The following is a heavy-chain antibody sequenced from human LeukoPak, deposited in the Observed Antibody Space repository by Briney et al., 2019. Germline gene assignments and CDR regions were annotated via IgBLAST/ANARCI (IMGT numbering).Heavy chain of an antibody. CDR2: IYYSGST. V-gene: IGHV4-30-4*08. J-gene: IGHJ6*03. CDR1: GGSISSGDYY. CDR3: ATHCRSTSCYNLGSYYYYMDV. Sequence: SETLSLTCTVSGGSISSGDYYWSWIRQPPGKGLEWIGYIYYSGSTYYNPSPKSRVTISVDTSKNQFSLKLSSVTAADTAVYYCATHCRSTSCYNLGSYYYYMDVWGKGTTVTVSS. D-gene: IGHD2-2*02.